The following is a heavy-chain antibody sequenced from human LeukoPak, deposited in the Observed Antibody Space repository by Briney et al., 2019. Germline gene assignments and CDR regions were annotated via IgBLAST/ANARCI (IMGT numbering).Heavy chain of an antibody. CDR2: ISPIFCTA. D-gene: IGHD5-12*01. J-gene: IGHJ3*02. CDR3: ARDGDIVVGNAFDI. Sequence: ASVKVSCRASGGTFISYAIIWVRQAPGQGGEGMGRISPIFCTATYAQKFQARVTITADESTSTAYMELSSLRSEDTAVYYCARDGDIVVGNAFDIWGQGTMVTVSS. CDR1: GGTFISYA. V-gene: IGHV1-69*13.